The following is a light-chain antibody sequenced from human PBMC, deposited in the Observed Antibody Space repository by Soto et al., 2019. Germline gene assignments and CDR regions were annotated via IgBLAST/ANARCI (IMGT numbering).Light chain of an antibody. CDR3: QPYYSWPPGVT. V-gene: IGKV3-15*01. Sequence: EIVMTQSPATLSVSPGGEATLSCRASQSVRRNLAWYQQKPGQAPSLLIFDASTRATGVPARFSGSGSGTEFTLTISSLQFEDFAGYYCQPYYSWPPGVTFGLGTNVEI. CDR2: DAS. CDR1: QSVRRN. J-gene: IGKJ1*01.